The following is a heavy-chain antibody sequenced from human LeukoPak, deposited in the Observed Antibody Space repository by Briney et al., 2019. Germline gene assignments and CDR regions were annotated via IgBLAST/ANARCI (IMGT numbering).Heavy chain of an antibody. CDR1: GFIFSDYY. CDR2: ISTSGTII. CDR3: AREDSVGVPAVNDNYYGTDV. Sequence: KPGGSLRLSCAASGFIFSDYYMSWIRQAPGKGLEWVSYISTSGTIIYYIDSVKGRFTISRDNAKNSLYLQMNGLRADDTAVYYCAREDSVGVPAVNDNYYGTDVWGQGTTVTVSS. V-gene: IGHV3-11*01. J-gene: IGHJ6*01. D-gene: IGHD2-2*01.